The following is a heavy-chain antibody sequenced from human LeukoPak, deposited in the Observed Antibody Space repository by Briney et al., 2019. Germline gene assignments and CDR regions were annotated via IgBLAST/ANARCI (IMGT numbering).Heavy chain of an antibody. J-gene: IGHJ4*02. CDR2: IYYSGAS. CDR1: GGSISSSSYY. Sequence: PSETLSLTCTVSGGSISSSSYYWGWIRQPPVKGLEWLGNIYYSGASYCNPSLKGRVTISVDTSKNQFSLKLSSVTAADTAVYYCARLKKTGYSSGWYTNYFDYWGQGTLVTVSS. V-gene: IGHV4-39*01. D-gene: IGHD6-19*01. CDR3: ARLKKTGYSSGWYTNYFDY.